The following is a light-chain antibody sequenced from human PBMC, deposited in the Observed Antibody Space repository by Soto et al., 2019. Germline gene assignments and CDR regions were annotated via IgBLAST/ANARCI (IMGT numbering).Light chain of an antibody. V-gene: IGKV3-20*01. CDR3: QQYGSSPWIT. J-gene: IGKJ5*01. CDR1: QSVSSSY. CDR2: GAS. Sequence: EIVLTQSPGTLSLSPGERATLSCRASQSVSSSYLAWYQQKPGQAPRLLIYGASSRATGIPDRFSGSGSGTDFTLTISRLEPEDFAVYYGQQYGSSPWITFGQGTRLEIK.